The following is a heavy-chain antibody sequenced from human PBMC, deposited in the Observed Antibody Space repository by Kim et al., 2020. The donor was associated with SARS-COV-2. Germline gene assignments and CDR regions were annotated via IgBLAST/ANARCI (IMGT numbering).Heavy chain of an antibody. J-gene: IGHJ6*02. Sequence: GGSLRLSCAASGFTFSSYWMSWVRQAPGKGLEWVANIKQDGSEKYHVDSVKGRFTISRDNAKNSLYLQMNSLRAEDTAVYYCARDGEGCSGGSCVYYYGMDVWGQGTTVTVSS. D-gene: IGHD2-15*01. CDR1: GFTFSSYW. V-gene: IGHV3-7*01. CDR2: IKQDGSEK. CDR3: ARDGEGCSGGSCVYYYGMDV.